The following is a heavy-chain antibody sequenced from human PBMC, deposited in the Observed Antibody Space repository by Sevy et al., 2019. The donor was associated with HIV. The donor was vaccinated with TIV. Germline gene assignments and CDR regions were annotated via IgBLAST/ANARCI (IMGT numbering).Heavy chain of an antibody. CDR3: ARDHLLSLAYSWFDP. CDR1: GGSISSSNYY. Sequence: SETLSLTCTVSGGSISSSNYYWGWIRQSPGKGLEWIGSIFYTGTTHYNPSSKGRVTISVDTSKNQCSLKLSSVTAADTAVYYCARDHLLSLAYSWFDPWGQGTLVTVSS. CDR2: IFYTGTT. J-gene: IGHJ5*02. D-gene: IGHD2-2*01. V-gene: IGHV4-39*01.